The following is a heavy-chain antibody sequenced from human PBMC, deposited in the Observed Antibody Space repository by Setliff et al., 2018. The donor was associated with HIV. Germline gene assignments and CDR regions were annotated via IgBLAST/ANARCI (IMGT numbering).Heavy chain of an antibody. CDR3: ALASVVSTARWNH. CDR1: GYNFGGYY. CDR2: INPKSGDT. D-gene: IGHD2-15*01. J-gene: IGHJ5*02. Sequence: EASVKVSCKASGYNFGGYYMHFVRQAPGQGLEWMGWINPKSGDTNYARKFLGRVTLTRDTSTNTTYMELNRLTSDDTAVYYCALASVVSTARWNHWGRGTLVTVSS. V-gene: IGHV1-2*02.